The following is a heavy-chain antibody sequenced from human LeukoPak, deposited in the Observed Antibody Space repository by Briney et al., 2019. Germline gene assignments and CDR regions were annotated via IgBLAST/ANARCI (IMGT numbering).Heavy chain of an antibody. CDR1: GFRFSGHG. V-gene: IGHV3-23*01. CDR2: ITPSGSIS. Sequence: GGSLRLSCAASGFRFSGHGINWVRQAPGKWLEWVSGITPSGSISYYADSVKGRFTMSRDNSKNTVSLHMNSLRAEDTALYYCARDLDWGAFDAWGQGTLVTVSS. J-gene: IGHJ5*02. CDR3: ARDLDWGAFDA. D-gene: IGHD3-9*01.